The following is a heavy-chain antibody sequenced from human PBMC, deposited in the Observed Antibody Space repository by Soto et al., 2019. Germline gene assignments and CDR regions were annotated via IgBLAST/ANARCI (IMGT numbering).Heavy chain of an antibody. D-gene: IGHD3-9*01. CDR1: GFTFSSYA. J-gene: IGHJ4*02. V-gene: IGHV3-23*01. CDR3: AKGAGSDWPQSAYFEY. CDR2: ISGSGANT. Sequence: VGSLRLSCAASGFTFSSYAMTWVRQAPGKGLEWVSSISGSGANTNTAGSVKGRFTISRDNSKNMVYLQMNSLRADDTALYYCAKGAGSDWPQSAYFEYWAQGTLVTVSS.